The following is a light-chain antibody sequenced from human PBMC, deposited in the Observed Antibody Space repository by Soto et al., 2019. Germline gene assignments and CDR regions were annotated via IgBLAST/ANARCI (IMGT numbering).Light chain of an antibody. V-gene: IGKV3D-11*01. CDR1: QGFTAN. CDR3: EERSNLPIT. J-gene: IGKJ5*01. CDR2: DVS. Sequence: TVSVSTRERATLSCRAGQGFTANFAWYQQKSGQSPRLLIYDVSNRATGIPARFSGSGSGTDFTLTISILEPEDFTVYYCEERSNLPITFGQGTSPDI.